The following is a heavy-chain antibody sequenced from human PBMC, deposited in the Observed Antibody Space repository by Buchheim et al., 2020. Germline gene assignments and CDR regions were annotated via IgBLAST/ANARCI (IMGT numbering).Heavy chain of an antibody. Sequence: QVQLQQWGAGLLKPSETLSLTCAVYGGSFSGYYWSWIRQPPGKGLEWIGEIKHSGSTNYNPSLKSRVTISVDTSKNQFSLKLSSVTAADTAVYYCARGSQYYDFWSGYYDYYYYYGMDVWGQGTT. V-gene: IGHV4-34*01. D-gene: IGHD3-3*01. J-gene: IGHJ6*02. CDR3: ARGSQYYDFWSGYYDYYYYYGMDV. CDR1: GGSFSGYY. CDR2: IKHSGST.